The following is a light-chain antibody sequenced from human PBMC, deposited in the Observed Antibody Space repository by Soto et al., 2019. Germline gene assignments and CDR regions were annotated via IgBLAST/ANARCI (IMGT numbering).Light chain of an antibody. Sequence: DIQMTQSTSSLSASVGDRVTITCRASQSISSYLNWYQQKPGKAPKLLIYAASSLQSGVPSRFSGSGSGTDFTLTIGSLQPQDSATYYCQQTYSAPQTFGQGTKV. CDR3: QQTYSAPQT. CDR1: QSISSY. CDR2: AAS. V-gene: IGKV1-39*01. J-gene: IGKJ1*01.